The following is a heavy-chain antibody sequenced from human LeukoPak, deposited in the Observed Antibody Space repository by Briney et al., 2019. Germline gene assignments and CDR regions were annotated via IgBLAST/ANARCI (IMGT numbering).Heavy chain of an antibody. Sequence: GGSLRLSCAASGFIFSDYAMTWVRQAPGKGLEWVSSVSANGATTNYADSVKGRFTISRDNSKHTLFLQMNSLRAEDTAVYYCARQLGYCSGGSCYFDYWGQGTLVTVSS. D-gene: IGHD2-15*01. V-gene: IGHV3-23*01. J-gene: IGHJ4*02. CDR1: GFIFSDYA. CDR3: ARQLGYCSGGSCYFDY. CDR2: VSANGATT.